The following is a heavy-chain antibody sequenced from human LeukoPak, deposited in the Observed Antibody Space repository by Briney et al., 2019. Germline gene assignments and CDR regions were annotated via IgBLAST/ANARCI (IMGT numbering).Heavy chain of an antibody. CDR1: GGTFSSYA. V-gene: IGHV1-69*13. Sequence: SVKVSCKASGGTFSSYAISWVRQAPGQGLEWMGGIIPTFGTANYAQKFQGRVTITADESTSTAYMELSSLRSEDTAVYYCARPTGSGWLLDAFDIWGQGTMVTVSS. J-gene: IGHJ3*02. CDR2: IIPTFGTA. D-gene: IGHD6-19*01. CDR3: ARPTGSGWLLDAFDI.